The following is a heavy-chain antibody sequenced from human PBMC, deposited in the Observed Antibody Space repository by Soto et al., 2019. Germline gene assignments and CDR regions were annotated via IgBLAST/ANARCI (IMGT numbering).Heavy chain of an antibody. CDR2: IRSKAYGGTT. CDR1: GFTFGDYA. J-gene: IGHJ6*03. V-gene: IGHV3-49*03. D-gene: IGHD2-2*01. Sequence: GGSMILSCPASGFTFGDYAMSWFRQAPGKGLEWVGFIRSKAYGGTTEYAASVKGRFTISRDDSKSIAYLQMNSLKTEDTAVYYCTRGGEVPAAISSWDYYYYMDVWGKGTTVTVSS. CDR3: TRGGEVPAAISSWDYYYYMDV.